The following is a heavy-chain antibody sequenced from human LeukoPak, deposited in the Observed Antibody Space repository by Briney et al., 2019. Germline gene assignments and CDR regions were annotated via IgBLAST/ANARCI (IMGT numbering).Heavy chain of an antibody. Sequence: PGGSLRLSCAASGFTFSSYGMHWVRQAPGKGLEWVSVISGAGGTTKYADSVKGRFTISRDNSKNTLYLQLISLRAEDTAVYYCAKENCSGGSCTPNWYNLDSWGQGTLVTVSS. CDR2: ISGAGGTT. D-gene: IGHD2-15*01. CDR1: GFTFSSYG. V-gene: IGHV3-23*01. J-gene: IGHJ4*02. CDR3: AKENCSGGSCTPNWYNLDS.